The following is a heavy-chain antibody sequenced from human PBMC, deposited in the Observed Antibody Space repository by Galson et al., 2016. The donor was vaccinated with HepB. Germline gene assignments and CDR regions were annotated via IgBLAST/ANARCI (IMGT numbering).Heavy chain of an antibody. CDR1: GFTFGDYA. J-gene: IGHJ6*02. Sequence: SLRLSCAASGFTFGDYAMSWFRQAPGKGLEWVGFIRSKGYGGTAEYAASVKGRFTISRDDSKTIAYLQMNSLKTEDTAVYYCTRGWEYHLRPRGMDVWGQGTTVTVSS. CDR2: IRSKGYGGTA. V-gene: IGHV3-49*03. CDR3: TRGWEYHLRPRGMDV. D-gene: IGHD2-2*01.